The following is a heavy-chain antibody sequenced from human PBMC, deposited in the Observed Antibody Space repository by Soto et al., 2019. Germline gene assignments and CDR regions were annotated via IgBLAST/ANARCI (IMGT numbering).Heavy chain of an antibody. CDR1: GSTFSSDV. V-gene: IGHV3-23*01. CDR3: ATRDGVTSGSSLFYGTDL. D-gene: IGHD3-10*01. Sequence: EVQLLESGGGLVQPGGSLRLSCVASGSTFSSDVMSWVRQAPGKGLEWVSGISGGTTYYADSVKGRFTISRDNFKNTLFLQMNGLRPESTALYQGATRDGVTSGSSLFYGTDLWGQGTPVPVPS. CDR2: ISGGTT. J-gene: IGHJ6*02.